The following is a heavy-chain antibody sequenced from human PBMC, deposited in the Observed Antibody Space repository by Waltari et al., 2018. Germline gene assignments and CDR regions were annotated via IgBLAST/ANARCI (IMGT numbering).Heavy chain of an antibody. Sequence: QVQLVQSGAEVKKPGSSVKVSCKASGGTFSSYAISWVRQAPGQGLEWMGGIIPIFGTATCAQKFQGRVTMTEDTSTDTAYMELSSLRAEDTAVYYCATLGGYFDYWGQGTLVTVSS. CDR2: IIPIFGTA. J-gene: IGHJ4*02. CDR1: GGTFSSYA. CDR3: ATLGGYFDY. D-gene: IGHD2-15*01. V-gene: IGHV1-69*06.